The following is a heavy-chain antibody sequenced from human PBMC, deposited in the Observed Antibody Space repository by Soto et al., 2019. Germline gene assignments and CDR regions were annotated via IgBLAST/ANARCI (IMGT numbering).Heavy chain of an antibody. CDR2: ISYSGST. V-gene: IGHV4-59*01. Sequence: SETLSLTCTVSGGSISSYYWIWIRQPPGKGLEWIGYISYSGSTNYNPSLKSRPTISVDTSKNQFSLKLRSVTAADTAVYFCARLVYVTRLNYMYFDFWGQGALVTVSS. D-gene: IGHD3-10*01. CDR1: GGSISSYY. CDR3: ARLVYVTRLNYMYFDF. J-gene: IGHJ4*02.